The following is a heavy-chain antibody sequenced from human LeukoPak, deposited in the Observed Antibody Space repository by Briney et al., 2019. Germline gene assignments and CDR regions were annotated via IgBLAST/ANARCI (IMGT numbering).Heavy chain of an antibody. CDR1: GFTFSSYG. D-gene: IGHD2-2*01. J-gene: IGHJ6*03. CDR2: IRYDGSNI. CDR3: AKDDCSSPSCYSYYYYYYMDV. V-gene: IGHV3-30*02. Sequence: GGSLRLSGAASGFTFSSYGMHWVRQAPGKGLKWVAFIRYDGSNIYYADSVKGRFTISRDNSKNTLYLQMNSLRAEDTAVYYCAKDDCSSPSCYSYYYYYYMDVWGKGTTVTVSS.